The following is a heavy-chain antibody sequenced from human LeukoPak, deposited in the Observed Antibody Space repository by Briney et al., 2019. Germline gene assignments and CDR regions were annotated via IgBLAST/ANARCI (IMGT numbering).Heavy chain of an antibody. Sequence: PGGSLRLSCAASGFTFSSYGMHWVRQAPGKGLEWVAFIRYDGSNKYYADSVKGRFTISRDNSKNTLYLQMNSLRAEDTAVYYCAKGGLRYFDWPDEGGYWGQGTLVTVSS. CDR3: AKGGLRYFDWPDEGGY. CDR1: GFTFSSYG. V-gene: IGHV3-30*02. D-gene: IGHD3-9*01. CDR2: IRYDGSNK. J-gene: IGHJ4*02.